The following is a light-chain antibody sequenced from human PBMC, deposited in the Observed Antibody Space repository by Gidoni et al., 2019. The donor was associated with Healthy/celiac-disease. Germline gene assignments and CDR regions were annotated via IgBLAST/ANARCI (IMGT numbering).Light chain of an antibody. CDR3: QQYNSYL. CDR2: DAS. CDR1: QSISSW. Sequence: DIQMTQSPSTLSASVGDRVTITCRASQSISSWLAWYQQKPRKAPKLLIYDASSLESGVPSRFSGSGSGTEFTLTNSSLQPDDFATYYCQQYNSYLFGQGTKLEIK. V-gene: IGKV1-5*01. J-gene: IGKJ2*01.